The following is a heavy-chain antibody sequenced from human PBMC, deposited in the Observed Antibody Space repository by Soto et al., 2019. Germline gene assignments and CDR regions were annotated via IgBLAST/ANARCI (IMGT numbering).Heavy chain of an antibody. CDR1: GGTFSSYT. V-gene: IGHV1-69*02. CDR3: ARYGRTNWGSIWFDP. J-gene: IGHJ5*02. Sequence: SVKVSCKASGGTFSSYTISWVRQAPGQGLEWMGRIIPILGIANYAQKFQGRVTITADKSTSTAYMELSSLRSEDTAVYYCARYGRTNWGSIWFDPWGQGTLVTVSS. CDR2: IIPILGIA. D-gene: IGHD7-27*01.